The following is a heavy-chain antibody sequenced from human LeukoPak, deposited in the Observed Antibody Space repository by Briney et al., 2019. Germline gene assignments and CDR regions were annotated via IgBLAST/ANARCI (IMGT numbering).Heavy chain of an antibody. D-gene: IGHD6-13*01. V-gene: IGHV3-48*02. CDR1: GFTFSSYT. CDR3: ARGIAAVFDY. Sequence: GGSLRLSCAASGFTFSSYTMNWVRQAPGKGLEWVSYISSSSSTIYYADSVKGRFTISRDNAKNSLYLQMSNLRDEDTAVYYCARGIAAVFDYWGQGTLVTVSS. CDR2: ISSSSSTI. J-gene: IGHJ4*02.